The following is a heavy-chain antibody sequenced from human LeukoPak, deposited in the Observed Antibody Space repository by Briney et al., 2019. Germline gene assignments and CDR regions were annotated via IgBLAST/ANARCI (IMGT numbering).Heavy chain of an antibody. J-gene: IGHJ5*01. Sequence: TTSETLSLTCTVSGGSISSYYWSWIRQPPGKGLEWIGYIYYSGSTNYNPSLKSRVTISVDTSKNQFSLKLSSVTAADTAVYYCARDLGLLWFDYWGQGTLVTVSS. V-gene: IGHV4-59*01. CDR2: IYYSGST. CDR3: ARDLGLLWFDY. D-gene: IGHD5-18*01. CDR1: GGSISSYY.